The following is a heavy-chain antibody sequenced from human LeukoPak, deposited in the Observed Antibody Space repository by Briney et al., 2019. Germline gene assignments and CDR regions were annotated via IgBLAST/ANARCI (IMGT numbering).Heavy chain of an antibody. Sequence: ASETLSLTCTVSGGSISSYYWSWIRQPPGKGLEGFGYIHSRGNTNSNPSLKSRVTISVDTSKNQFSLKLTSVTAADSAVYYCARHSLDDTNGYYCQLDYWGQGSLVTVSS. CDR3: ARHSLDDTNGYYCQLDY. V-gene: IGHV4-59*01. CDR2: IHSRGNT. J-gene: IGHJ4*02. CDR1: GGSISSYY. D-gene: IGHD3-22*01.